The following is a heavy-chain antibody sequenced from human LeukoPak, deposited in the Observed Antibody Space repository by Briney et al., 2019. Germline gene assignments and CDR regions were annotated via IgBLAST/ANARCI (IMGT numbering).Heavy chain of an antibody. CDR3: ARDLETVRGVIPY. J-gene: IGHJ4*02. V-gene: IGHV3-66*01. D-gene: IGHD3-10*01. CDR2: IYTGGTT. Sequence: HPGGSLRLSCAASGFIVSSYYMSWARQAPGKGLESVSVIYTGGTTYYADSLKGRFTISRDNSKDTLYLQMNSLRAEDTAVYYCARDLETVRGVIPYWGQGTLVTVSS. CDR1: GFIVSSYY.